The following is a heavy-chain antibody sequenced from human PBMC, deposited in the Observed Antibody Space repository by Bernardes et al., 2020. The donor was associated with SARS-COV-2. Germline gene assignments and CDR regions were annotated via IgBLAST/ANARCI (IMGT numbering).Heavy chain of an antibody. Sequence: ASVKVSCKASGYTFTSYYMHWVRQAPGQGLEWMGLINPRCGTTNYAQKFQGRVTMTRDTSTSTVYMELSSLRSEDTAVYYCARDPTPSECSGGSCYSDYYQGMDAWSQGTTVTVSS. D-gene: IGHD2-15*01. CDR3: ARDPTPSECSGGSCYSDYYQGMDA. J-gene: IGHJ6*02. V-gene: IGHV1-46*01. CDR2: INPRCGTT. CDR1: GYTFTSYY.